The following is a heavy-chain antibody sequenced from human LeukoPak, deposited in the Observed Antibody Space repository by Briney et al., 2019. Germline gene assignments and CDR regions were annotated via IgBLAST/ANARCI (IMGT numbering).Heavy chain of an antibody. Sequence: ETLSLTCAVYGGSFSGYYWSWVRQAPGKGLEWVSAISGSAISTYYADSVKGRFTISRDNSKNTLYLQMNSLRAEDTAVYYCAKAHHGDYFFYFDYWGQGTLVTVSS. CDR2: ISGSAIST. D-gene: IGHD4-17*01. CDR3: AKAHHGDYFFYFDY. V-gene: IGHV3-23*01. J-gene: IGHJ4*02. CDR1: GGSFSGYY.